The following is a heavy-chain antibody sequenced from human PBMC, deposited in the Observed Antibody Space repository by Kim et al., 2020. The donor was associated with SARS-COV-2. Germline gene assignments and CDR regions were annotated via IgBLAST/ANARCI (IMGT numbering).Heavy chain of an antibody. CDR2: IWYDGTNK. Sequence: GGSLRLSCVASGFTFSHYAMYWVRLAPGKGLEWVAFIWYDGTNKYYKDSVKGRFTVSRDNSKNTFHLQMDSLGVDDSGIYYCAKARGSSTVDCIDHWGQGSLGSVSP. D-gene: IGHD2-21*02. V-gene: IGHV3-30*02. CDR1: GFTFSHYA. J-gene: IGHJ1*01. CDR3: AKARGSSTVDCIDH.